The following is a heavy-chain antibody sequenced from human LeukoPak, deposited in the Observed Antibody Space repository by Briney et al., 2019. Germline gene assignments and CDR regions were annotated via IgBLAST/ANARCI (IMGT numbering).Heavy chain of an antibody. CDR2: INPSGGST. CDR1: GYTFTSYY. Sequence: ASVKVSCKASGYTFTSYYMHWVRQAPGQGLEWMGIINPSGGSTNYAQKFQGRVTMTRDMSTSTVYMELSSLRSEDTAVYYCARGGAHYYYYMDVWGKGTTVTVSS. CDR3: ARGGAHYYYYMDV. J-gene: IGHJ6*03. D-gene: IGHD3-16*01. V-gene: IGHV1-46*01.